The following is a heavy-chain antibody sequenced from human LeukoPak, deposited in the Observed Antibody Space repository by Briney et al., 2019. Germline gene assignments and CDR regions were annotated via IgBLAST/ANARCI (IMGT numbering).Heavy chain of an antibody. Sequence: ASVKVSCKASGYTFTSYYMHWVRQAPGQGLEWMGIINPSGGSTSYAQKFQGRVTITRNTSISTAYMELSSLRSEDTAVYYCARLGSGYYYDYWGQGILVTVSS. CDR2: INPSGGST. D-gene: IGHD3-22*01. CDR1: GYTFTSYY. J-gene: IGHJ4*02. V-gene: IGHV1-46*01. CDR3: ARLGSGYYYDY.